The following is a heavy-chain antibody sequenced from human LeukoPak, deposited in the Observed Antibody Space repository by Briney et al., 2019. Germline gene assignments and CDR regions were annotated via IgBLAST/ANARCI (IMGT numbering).Heavy chain of an antibody. CDR3: AKEEAVAGIGLDYFDY. J-gene: IGHJ4*02. V-gene: IGHV3-21*05. CDR1: GFTFSRNG. CDR2: ISVSGTYI. D-gene: IGHD6-19*01. Sequence: PGRSLRLSCAASGFTFSRNGMTWARQAPRKGLDWVSFISVSGTYIYYSDSVKGRFTISRDNSKNTLYLQMNSLRAEDTAVYYCAKEEAVAGIGLDYFDYWGQGTLVTVSS.